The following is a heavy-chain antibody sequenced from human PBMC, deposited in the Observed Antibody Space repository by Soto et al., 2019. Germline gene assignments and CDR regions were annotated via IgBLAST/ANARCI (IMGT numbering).Heavy chain of an antibody. V-gene: IGHV1-18*01. CDR3: ARDPYHVLMVNAPNLYGMDV. CDR2: ISTYNGDT. D-gene: IGHD2-8*01. CDR1: GYGFTTYD. J-gene: IGHJ6*02. Sequence: GASVKGSCKASGYGFTTYDISWVRQAPGQGLEWMGRISTYNGDTNYPQSLQGRLTMTTDTSTTTAYMGLRSLRSDDTAVYYCARDPYHVLMVNAPNLYGMDVWGQGTTVTVSS.